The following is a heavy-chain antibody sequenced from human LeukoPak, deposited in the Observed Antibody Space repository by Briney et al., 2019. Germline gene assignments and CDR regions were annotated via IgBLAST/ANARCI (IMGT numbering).Heavy chain of an antibody. CDR2: TSGSGGST. Sequence: GGSLRLSCAASGFTFSSYAMSWVRQAPGKGLEWVSATSGSGGSTYYADSVKGRFTISRDNSKNTLYLQMNSLRAEDTAVYYCAKDAHYYGSGSPSPFDYWGQGTLVTVSS. CDR3: AKDAHYYGSGSPSPFDY. J-gene: IGHJ4*02. D-gene: IGHD3-10*01. CDR1: GFTFSSYA. V-gene: IGHV3-23*01.